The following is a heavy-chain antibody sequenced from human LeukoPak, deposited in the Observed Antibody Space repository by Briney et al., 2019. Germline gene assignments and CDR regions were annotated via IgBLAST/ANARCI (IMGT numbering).Heavy chain of an antibody. CDR2: TRNKANRYTT. J-gene: IGHJ4*02. CDR1: GFTFSSYA. Sequence: GGSLRLSCAASGFTFSSYAMSWVRQAPGKGLGWVGRTRNKANRYTTEYAASVKGRFTISRDDSKNSVSLQMNSLKTEDTAVYYCARGGVVATTIFDYWGQGILVIVSS. CDR3: ARGGVVATTIFDY. D-gene: IGHD5-12*01. V-gene: IGHV3-72*01.